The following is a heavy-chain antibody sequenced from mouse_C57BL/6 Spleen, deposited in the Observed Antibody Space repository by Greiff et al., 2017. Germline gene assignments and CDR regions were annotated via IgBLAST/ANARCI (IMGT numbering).Heavy chain of an antibody. D-gene: IGHD2-4*01. CDR1: GYTFTTYP. J-gene: IGHJ4*01. V-gene: IGHV1-47*01. Sequence: QVHVKQSGAELVKPGASVKMSCKASGYTFTTYPIEWMKQNHGKSLEWIGNFHPYNDDTKYNEKFKGKATLAVEKSSSTVYLELSRLTSDYSAVYDCARGDDYHYYALDYWGQGTSVTVSS. CDR2: FHPYNDDT. CDR3: ARGDDYHYYALDY.